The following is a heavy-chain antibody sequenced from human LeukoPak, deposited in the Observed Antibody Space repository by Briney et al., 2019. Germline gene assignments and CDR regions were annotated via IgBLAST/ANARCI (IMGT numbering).Heavy chain of an antibody. J-gene: IGHJ4*02. CDR3: ARDQGYDSSGYYYYQFDY. Sequence: ASVKVSCKASGYTFTSYGINWVRQAPGQGLEWMGWISAYNGNTNYAQKLQGRVTMTRDMSTSTVYMELSSLRSEDTAVYYCARDQGYDSSGYYYYQFDYWGQGTLVTVSS. CDR2: ISAYNGNT. CDR1: GYTFTSYG. D-gene: IGHD3-22*01. V-gene: IGHV1-18*01.